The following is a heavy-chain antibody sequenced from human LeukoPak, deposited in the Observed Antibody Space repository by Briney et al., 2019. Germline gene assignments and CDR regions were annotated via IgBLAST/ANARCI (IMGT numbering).Heavy chain of an antibody. CDR2: IYYSGST. J-gene: IGHJ3*02. V-gene: IGHV4-39*01. CDR3: ARLLGVADAFDI. D-gene: IGHD6-19*01. CDR1: GGTISSSSYY. Sequence: SETLSLTCTVSGGTISSSSYYWGWIPQPPGKELEWIGSIYYSGSTYYNPSLNRRVTISVDTSKNQFSLKLSSVTAADTAVYYCARLLGVADAFDIWGQGTMVTVSS.